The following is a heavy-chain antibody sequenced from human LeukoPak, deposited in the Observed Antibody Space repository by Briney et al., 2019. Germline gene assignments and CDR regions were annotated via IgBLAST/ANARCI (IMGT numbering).Heavy chain of an antibody. D-gene: IGHD6-19*01. J-gene: IGHJ4*02. V-gene: IGHV3-48*01. CDR3: ARGLQWGFDW. CDR2: ITGSSTPI. CDR1: GFNFNIYS. Sequence: PGGSLRLSCEASGFNFNIYSMNWVRQAPGKGLEWVSYITGSSTPIYYGDSLKGRFTISRDNAKNSLYLQMNSLRVEDTAVYYCARGLQWGFDWWGQGTLVTVSS.